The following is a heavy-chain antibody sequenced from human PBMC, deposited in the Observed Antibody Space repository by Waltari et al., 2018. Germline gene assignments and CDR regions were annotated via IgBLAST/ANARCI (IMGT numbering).Heavy chain of an antibody. CDR2: KSNDGNNK. CDR1: GFIFSNCN. V-gene: IGHV3-30*18. Sequence: QMQLVESGGGVVQPGRSLRLSCAASGFIFSNCNMHWVRQAPGQGRQCVAGKSNDGNNKDYADSVKTRFTVSRENSKNTLYLQINSLRDDDTAVYYCVKYSGFDYFFDYWGQGTLVTVSS. J-gene: IGHJ4*02. CDR3: VKYSGFDYFFDY. D-gene: IGHD5-12*01.